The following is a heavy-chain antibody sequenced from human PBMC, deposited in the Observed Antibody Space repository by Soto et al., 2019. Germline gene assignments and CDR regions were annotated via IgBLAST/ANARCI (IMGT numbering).Heavy chain of an antibody. CDR1: GGTFSSYA. CDR2: IIPIFGTT. Sequence: SVKVACKASGGTFSSYAISWVRQAPGQGLEWMGRIIPIFGTTNYAQKFQGRVTMTADESTSTAYMELRSLRSDDTAVYYCARDGYSGYDRNWFDPWGQGTLVTVSS. V-gene: IGHV1-69*13. CDR3: ARDGYSGYDRNWFDP. D-gene: IGHD5-12*01. J-gene: IGHJ5*02.